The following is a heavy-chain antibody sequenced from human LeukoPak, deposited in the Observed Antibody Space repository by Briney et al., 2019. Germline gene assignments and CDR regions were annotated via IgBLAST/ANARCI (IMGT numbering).Heavy chain of an antibody. Sequence: ASVKVSCKVSGYTLTELSMHWVRQAPGKGLEWMGGFDPEDGETIYAQKFQGRVTMTEDTSTDTAYMELSSLRSEDTAVYYCATGWPGMGGDPYYYYYGMDVWGQGTTVTVSS. D-gene: IGHD4-17*01. V-gene: IGHV1-24*01. CDR3: ATGWPGMGGDPYYYYYGMDV. J-gene: IGHJ6*02. CDR2: FDPEDGET. CDR1: GYTLTELS.